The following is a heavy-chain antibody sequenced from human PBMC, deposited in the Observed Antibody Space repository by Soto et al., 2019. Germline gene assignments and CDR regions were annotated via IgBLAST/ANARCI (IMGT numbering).Heavy chain of an antibody. Sequence: SETLSLTCTVSGGSISSYYWSWIRQPAGKGLEWIGRIYTSGSTNYNPSLKSRVTMSVDTSKNQFSLKLSSVTAADTAVYYCARENDYVWGSHNWFDPWGQGTLVTVSS. CDR1: GGSISSYY. D-gene: IGHD3-16*01. CDR2: IYTSGST. CDR3: ARENDYVWGSHNWFDP. V-gene: IGHV4-4*07. J-gene: IGHJ5*02.